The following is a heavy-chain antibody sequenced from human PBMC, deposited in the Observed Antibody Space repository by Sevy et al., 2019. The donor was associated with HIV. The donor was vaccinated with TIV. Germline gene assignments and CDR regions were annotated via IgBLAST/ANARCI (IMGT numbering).Heavy chain of an antibody. D-gene: IGHD6-13*01. J-gene: IGHJ4*02. V-gene: IGHV3-20*01. CDR3: ATSYSSNLHRFDY. CDR1: VFTFDANG. CDR2: INWNGGST. Sequence: GGSLRLSCAASVFTFDANGMSWVRQAPGKGLEWVSGINWNGGSTGYADSVKGRFTISRDNAKNSLYLQMNNLRAEDTALYHCATSYSSNLHRFDYWGQGTLVTVSS.